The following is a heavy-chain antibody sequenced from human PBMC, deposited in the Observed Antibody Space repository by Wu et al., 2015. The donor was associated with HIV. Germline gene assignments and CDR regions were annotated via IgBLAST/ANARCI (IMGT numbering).Heavy chain of an antibody. CDR2: IIPIFGTV. CDR1: GATLSKYA. J-gene: IGHJ4*02. CDR3: ARDPQEVSGWYTH. V-gene: IGHV1-69*05. Sequence: QVQLVQSGAEVKKPGSSVKVSCKASGATLSKYAINWVRQAPGQGLEWMGGIIPIFGTVNYAQKFQGRVTITTDASTNTAYLEMSSLTSEDTAIYYCARDPQEVSGWYTHWGQGTLVTVSS. D-gene: IGHD6-19*01.